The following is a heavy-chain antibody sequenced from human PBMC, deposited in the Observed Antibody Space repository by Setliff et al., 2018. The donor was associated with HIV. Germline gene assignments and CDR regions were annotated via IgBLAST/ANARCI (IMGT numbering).Heavy chain of an antibody. V-gene: IGHV1-2*02. Sequence: GASVKVSCKASGYTFTGYYMHWVRQAPGQGLEWMGWINPNSGGTNYAQKFQGRVTMTRDTSISTAYMEVRDLRSDDTAVYYCAREPDRIVGAAWGQGTLVTVSS. D-gene: IGHD1-26*01. CDR1: GYTFTGYY. J-gene: IGHJ5*02. CDR3: AREPDRIVGAA. CDR2: INPNSGGT.